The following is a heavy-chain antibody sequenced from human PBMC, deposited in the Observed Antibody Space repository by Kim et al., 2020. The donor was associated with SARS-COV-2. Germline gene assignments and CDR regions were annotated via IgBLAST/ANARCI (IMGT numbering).Heavy chain of an antibody. D-gene: IGHD6-19*01. CDR2: IYPGDSET. CDR1: GYAFTSYW. Sequence: GESLKISCKGFGYAFTSYWIGWVRQMPGKGLEWMGIIYPGDSETRYSPSFQGQVTFSADKSITTAYLQSSSLKASDTAMYYCARGLARGCLDYWGQGTLVTVSS. V-gene: IGHV5-51*01. CDR3: ARGLARGCLDY. J-gene: IGHJ4*02.